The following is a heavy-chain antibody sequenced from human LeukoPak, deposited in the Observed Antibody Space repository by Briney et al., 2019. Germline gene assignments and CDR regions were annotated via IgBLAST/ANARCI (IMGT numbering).Heavy chain of an antibody. D-gene: IGHD6-19*01. CDR1: GGSISGLY. CDR2: IYYSGST. CDR3: ARQGSNGWGNWFDP. Sequence: SETLPLTCTVSGGSISGLYWSWIRQPPGKGLEWIGYIYYSGSTNYNPSLKSRVTISVDTSKNQFSLKLSSVTAADTAVYYCARQGSNGWGNWFDPWGQGTLVTVSS. V-gene: IGHV4-59*08. J-gene: IGHJ5*02.